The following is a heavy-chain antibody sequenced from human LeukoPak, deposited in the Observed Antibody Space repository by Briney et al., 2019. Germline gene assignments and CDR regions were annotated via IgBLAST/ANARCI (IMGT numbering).Heavy chain of an antibody. D-gene: IGHD3-9*01. J-gene: IGHJ5*02. Sequence: SETLSXTCAVYGGSFSGYYWSWVRQPPGKGLEWIGEINHSGSTNYNPSLRSRVTISVDTSKNQCSLKLRGVTAANTAGYYCAXXXXXFDXLXSEXSRVANWFDPWGQGTLVTVSS. CDR2: INHSGST. V-gene: IGHV4-34*01. CDR3: AXXXXXFDXLXSEXSRVANWFDP. CDR1: GGSFSGYY.